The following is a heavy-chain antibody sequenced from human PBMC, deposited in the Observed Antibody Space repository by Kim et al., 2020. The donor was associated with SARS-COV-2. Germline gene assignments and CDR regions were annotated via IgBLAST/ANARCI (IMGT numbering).Heavy chain of an antibody. D-gene: IGHD3-9*01. V-gene: IGHV3-23*01. Sequence: GGSLRLSCTASGFTFSNYAMNWVRQAPGKGLEWVSTITGSGGPTYYADSVKGRFTVSRDNSKDTLYLQMNSLRAEDTAVYYCARLGVRDEILTYFDYWGQGTLVTVSS. J-gene: IGHJ4*02. CDR2: ITGSGGPT. CDR3: ARLGVRDEILTYFDY. CDR1: GFTFSNYA.